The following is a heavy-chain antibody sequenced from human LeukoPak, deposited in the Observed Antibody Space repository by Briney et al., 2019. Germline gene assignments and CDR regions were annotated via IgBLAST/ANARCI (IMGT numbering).Heavy chain of an antibody. D-gene: IGHD4-17*01. CDR1: GGSISSSSYY. J-gene: IGHJ4*02. CDR3: ARILGAVTTVDY. CDR2: IYYSGST. Sequence: SETLSLTCTVSGGSISSSSYYWGWIRQPPGKGLEWIGSIYYSGSTYYNPSLKSRVTISVDTSKNQFSLKLSSVTAADTAVYYCARILGAVTTVDYWGQGTLVTVSS. V-gene: IGHV4-39*07.